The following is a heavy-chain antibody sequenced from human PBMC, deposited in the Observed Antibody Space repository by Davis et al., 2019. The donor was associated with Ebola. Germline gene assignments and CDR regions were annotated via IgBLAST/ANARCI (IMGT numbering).Heavy chain of an antibody. CDR1: GITFSRYS. CDR3: ARWSILGQ. CDR2: ISSGSFTI. D-gene: IGHD3-3*01. V-gene: IGHV3-48*02. Sequence: GESLKISCAASGITFSRYSMNWVHQAPGKGLEWVAFISSGSFTIHYADSVKGRFTISRDNAKNSLFLQMNSLRDEDTAVYYCARWSILGQWGQGTLVTVSS. J-gene: IGHJ4*02.